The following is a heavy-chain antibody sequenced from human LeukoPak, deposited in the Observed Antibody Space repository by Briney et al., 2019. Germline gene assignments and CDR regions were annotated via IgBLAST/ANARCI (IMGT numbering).Heavy chain of an antibody. CDR1: GGSISSSSYY. V-gene: IGHV4-39*07. D-gene: IGHD3-10*01. Sequence: SETLSLTCTVSGGSISSSSYYWGWIRQPPGKGLEWIGSIYYSGSTYYNPSLKSRVTISVGTSKNQFSLKLSSVTAADTAVYYCARVGNLLWFGEDNYWGQGTLVTVSS. CDR3: ARVGNLLWFGEDNY. CDR2: IYYSGST. J-gene: IGHJ4*02.